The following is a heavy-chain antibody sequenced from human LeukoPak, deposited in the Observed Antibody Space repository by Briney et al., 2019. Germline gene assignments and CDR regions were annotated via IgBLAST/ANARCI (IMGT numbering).Heavy chain of an antibody. Sequence: ASVKVSCKASGYTFTSYYMHWVRQAPGQGLEWMGIINPSGGSTSYAQKFQGRVTMTRDTSTSTVYMELSSLRSEDTVVYYCAREEDGSSTSMPPGYFDYWGQGTLVTVSS. V-gene: IGHV1-46*01. J-gene: IGHJ4*02. CDR3: AREEDGSSTSMPPGYFDY. CDR1: GYTFTSYY. CDR2: INPSGGST. D-gene: IGHD2-2*01.